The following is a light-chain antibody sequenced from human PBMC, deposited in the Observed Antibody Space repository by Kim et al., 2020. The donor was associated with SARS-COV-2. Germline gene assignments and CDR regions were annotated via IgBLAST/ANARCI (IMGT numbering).Light chain of an antibody. CDR1: NNNVGNQR. CDR3: SAWDSSLSAWV. V-gene: IGLV10-54*01. J-gene: IGLJ3*02. Sequence: HTATPPCNVNNNNVGNQRAAWLQQHQGHPPKPLSYRNNNRPSGISERLSASRSGNTAYLTITGLQPEDEADYYCSAWDSSLSAWVIGGGTKMTVL. CDR2: RNN.